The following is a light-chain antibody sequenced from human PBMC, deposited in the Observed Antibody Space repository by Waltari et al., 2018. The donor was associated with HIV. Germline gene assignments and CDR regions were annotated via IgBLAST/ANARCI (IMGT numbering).Light chain of an antibody. V-gene: IGKV4-1*01. CDR3: QQYYSTLYS. J-gene: IGKJ2*03. CDR1: QSVLYNSNNKNY. CDR2: WAS. Sequence: DIVMTQSPDSLAVSLGERVTINCKSSQSVLYNSNNKNYLAWYQQKPRQPPKRLIYWASTRESGVPDRFSGGGSGTDFTLTISSLQAEDVAVYYCQQYYSTLYSFGQGTKLEIK.